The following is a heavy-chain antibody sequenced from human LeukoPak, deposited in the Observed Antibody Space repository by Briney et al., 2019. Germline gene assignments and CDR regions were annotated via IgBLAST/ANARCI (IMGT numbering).Heavy chain of an antibody. CDR1: GFTFSGYV. Sequence: PGGSLRLSCAASGFTFSGYVIHWVRQAPGKGLEWVAVISYDGSDKYYADSVKGRFTISRDNSKNTLYLQMNSLRAEDTAVYYCAKDLGTIAAAGRDYWGQGTLVTVSS. CDR2: ISYDGSDK. CDR3: AKDLGTIAAAGRDY. D-gene: IGHD6-13*01. V-gene: IGHV3-30*18. J-gene: IGHJ4*02.